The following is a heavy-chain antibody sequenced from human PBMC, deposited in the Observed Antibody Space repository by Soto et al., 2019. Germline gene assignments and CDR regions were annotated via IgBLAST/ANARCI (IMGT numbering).Heavy chain of an antibody. CDR3: ARDLGREYWDA. CDR1: GFTLSYYS. V-gene: IGHV3-48*01. J-gene: IGHJ5*02. D-gene: IGHD2-8*02. CDR2: INSGSSTL. Sequence: PGGSLRLSCAAPGFTLSYYSINWVRQAPGRGLEWISFINSGSSTLFYADSAKGRFTISRDNGRNLVYLQMDSLGVEDSAIYYCARDLGREYWDAWGLGALVTVSS.